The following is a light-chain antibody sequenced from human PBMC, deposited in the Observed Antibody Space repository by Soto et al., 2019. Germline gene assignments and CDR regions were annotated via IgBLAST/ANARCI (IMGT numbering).Light chain of an antibody. Sequence: QSVLTQPASVPGSPGQSITISCTGTSSDVGGYDYVSWYQLHPGKAPKLMVFEVNNRPSGVSYRFSGSKSGNTASLTISGLQAEDEADYFCSSYSISTAYLFGTGTKV. CDR2: EVN. J-gene: IGLJ1*01. CDR1: SSDVGGYDY. V-gene: IGLV2-14*01. CDR3: SSYSISTAYL.